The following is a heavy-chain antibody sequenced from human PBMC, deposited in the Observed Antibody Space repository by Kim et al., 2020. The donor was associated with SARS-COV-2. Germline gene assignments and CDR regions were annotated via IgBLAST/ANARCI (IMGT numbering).Heavy chain of an antibody. CDR1: GGSISSGSYY. V-gene: IGHV4-61*02. CDR3: ARDNRRYYFDY. J-gene: IGHJ4*02. D-gene: IGHD2-21*01. CDR2: IYTSGST. Sequence: SETLSLTCTVSGGSISSGSYYWSWIRQPAGKGLEWIGRIYTSGSTNYNPSLKSRVTISVDTSKNQFSLKLSSVTAADTAVYYCARDNRRYYFDYWGQGTLVTVSS.